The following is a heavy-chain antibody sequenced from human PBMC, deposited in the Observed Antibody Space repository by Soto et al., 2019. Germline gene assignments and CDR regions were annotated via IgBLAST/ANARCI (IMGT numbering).Heavy chain of an antibody. CDR2: ISSSGSTI. J-gene: IGHJ6*02. D-gene: IGHD2-2*02. CDR1: GFTFSDYY. CDR3: ARESCISTSCNNYYYYGMDV. Sequence: PGGSLRLSCAASGFTFSDYYMSWIRQAPGKGLEWVSYISSSGSTIYYADSVKGRFTISRDNAKNSLYLQMNSLRAEDTAVYYCARESCISTSCNNYYYYGMDVWGQGTTVTVSS. V-gene: IGHV3-11*01.